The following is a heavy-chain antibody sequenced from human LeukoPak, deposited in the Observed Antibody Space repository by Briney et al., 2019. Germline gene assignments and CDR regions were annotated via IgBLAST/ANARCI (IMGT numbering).Heavy chain of an antibody. CDR2: INAGNGNT. CDR3: ARVHSPYYYDSSGYLDLDY. CDR1: GYTFTSYD. V-gene: IGHV1-3*01. Sequence: ASVKVSCKASGYTFTSYDMHWVRPAPGQRLERMGWINAGNGNTKYSQKFQGRVTITRDTSASTAYMELSSLRSEDTAVYYCARVHSPYYYDSSGYLDLDYWGQGTLVTVSS. D-gene: IGHD3-22*01. J-gene: IGHJ4*02.